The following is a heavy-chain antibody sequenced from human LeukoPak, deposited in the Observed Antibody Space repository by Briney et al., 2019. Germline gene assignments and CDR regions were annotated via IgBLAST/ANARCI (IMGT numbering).Heavy chain of an antibody. CDR2: IYSGGST. CDR3: AGMVRGVIIRY. CDR1: GFTFSSYA. D-gene: IGHD3-10*01. J-gene: IGHJ4*02. Sequence: GSLRLSCAASGFTFSSYAMSWVRQAPGKGLEWVSVIYSGGSTYYADSVKGRFTISRDNSKNTLYLQMNSLRAEDTAVYYCAGMVRGVIIRYWGQGTLVTVSS. V-gene: IGHV3-53*01.